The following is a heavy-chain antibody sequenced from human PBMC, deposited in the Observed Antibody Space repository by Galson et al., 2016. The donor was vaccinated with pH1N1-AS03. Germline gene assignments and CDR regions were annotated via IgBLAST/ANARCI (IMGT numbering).Heavy chain of an antibody. J-gene: IGHJ4*02. CDR3: ARTRTAEY. D-gene: IGHD1-1*01. V-gene: IGHV3-7*03. CDR2: INEDGTEK. Sequence: SLRLSCAASGFSFSSYWMTWVRQAPGKGLEWVATINEDGTEKHYLDSLKGRFSISRDNAKNSLHLEMNSLRAEDTAFYYCARTRTAEYWGQGTLVTVSS. CDR1: GFSFSSYW.